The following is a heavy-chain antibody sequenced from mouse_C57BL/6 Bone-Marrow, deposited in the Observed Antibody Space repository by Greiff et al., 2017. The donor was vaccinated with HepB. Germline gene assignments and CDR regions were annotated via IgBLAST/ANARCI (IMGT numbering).Heavy chain of an antibody. CDR2: ITHSGET. CDR1: GFPITSGYY. V-gene: IGHV12-3*01. D-gene: IGHD2-4*01. CDR3: AGGRYDYEFAY. Sequence: VQLQESGPGLVKPSQSLFLTCSITGFPITSGYYWIWIRQSPGKPLEWMGYITHSGETFYNPSLQSPISITRETSKNQFFLQLNSVTTEDTAMYYCAGGRYDYEFAYWGQGTLVTVSA. J-gene: IGHJ3*01.